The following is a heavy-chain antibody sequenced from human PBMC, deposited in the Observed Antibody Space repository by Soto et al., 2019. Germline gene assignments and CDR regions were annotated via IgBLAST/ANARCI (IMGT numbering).Heavy chain of an antibody. CDR2: INPSGGST. CDR1: GYTFTSYY. D-gene: IGHD2-15*01. J-gene: IGHJ4*02. V-gene: IGHV1-46*03. Sequence: ASVKVSCKASGYTFTSYYMHWVRQAAGQGLEWMGIINPSGGSTSYAQKFQGRVTMTRDTSTSTVYMELSSLRSEDTAVYYCASLEQYCSGGSCYLDFGYWGQGTLVTVSS. CDR3: ASLEQYCSGGSCYLDFGY.